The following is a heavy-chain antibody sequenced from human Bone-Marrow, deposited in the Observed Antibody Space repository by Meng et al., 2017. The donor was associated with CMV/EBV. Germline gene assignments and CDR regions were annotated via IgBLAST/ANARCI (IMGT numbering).Heavy chain of an antibody. V-gene: IGHV3-48*03. CDR3: AREQGRVLRFLELARTTGGMDV. Sequence: LSLTCAASGFTFSSYEMNWVRQAPGKGLEWVSYISSSGSTKYYADSVKGRFTISRDNAKNSLYLQMNSLRAEDTAVYYYAREQGRVLRFLELARTTGGMDVWGQGTTVTVAS. J-gene: IGHJ6*02. CDR2: ISSSGSTK. D-gene: IGHD3-3*01. CDR1: GFTFSSYE.